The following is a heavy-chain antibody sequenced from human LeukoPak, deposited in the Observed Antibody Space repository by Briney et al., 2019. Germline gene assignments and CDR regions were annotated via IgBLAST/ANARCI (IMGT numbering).Heavy chain of an antibody. CDR3: ARDFCSSGCPILEPNFDY. J-gene: IGHJ4*02. D-gene: IGHD3-3*01. CDR1: GYTFANFY. V-gene: IGHV1-46*01. Sequence: ASVKVSCKASGYTFANFYIHWVRQAPGEVLEWMGLIIPSGDSTSYAQKFQGRVTMTKDTSTSTVYMQLSSLTSEDTAVYYCARDFCSSGCPILEPNFDYWGQGTLVTVSS. CDR2: IIPSGDST.